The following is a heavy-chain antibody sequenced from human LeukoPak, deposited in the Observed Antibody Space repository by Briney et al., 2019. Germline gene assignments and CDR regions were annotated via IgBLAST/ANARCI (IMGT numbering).Heavy chain of an antibody. D-gene: IGHD3-22*01. Sequence: PSQTLSLTCTVSGGSISSGDYYWSWIRQPPGKGLEWIGYIYYSGSTYYNPSLKSRVTISVDTSKNQFSLKLSSVTAADTAVYYCARMGYYDSSGYTHFDYWGQGTLVTVSS. CDR2: IYYSGST. V-gene: IGHV4-30-4*01. J-gene: IGHJ4*02. CDR3: ARMGYYDSSGYTHFDY. CDR1: GGSISSGDYY.